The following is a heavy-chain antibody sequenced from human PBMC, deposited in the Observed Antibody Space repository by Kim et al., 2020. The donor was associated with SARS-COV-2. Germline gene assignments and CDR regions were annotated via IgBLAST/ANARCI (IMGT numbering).Heavy chain of an antibody. Sequence: GGSLRLSCAASGFTFDDYTMQWVRQAPGKGLEWVSLISWDGGSTYYADSVKCRFTISRDNSKNSLYLQMNSLRTEDTALYYCVKGGYSLEYYGMDVWGQG. CDR3: VKGGYSLEYYGMDV. V-gene: IGHV3-43*01. CDR2: ISWDGGST. J-gene: IGHJ6*02. D-gene: IGHD5-18*01. CDR1: GFTFDDYT.